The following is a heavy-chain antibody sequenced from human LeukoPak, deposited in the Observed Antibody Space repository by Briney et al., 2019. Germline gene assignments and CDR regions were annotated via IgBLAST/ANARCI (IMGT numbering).Heavy chain of an antibody. D-gene: IGHD3-10*01. CDR3: ARDRRITMVRGVPYFDY. J-gene: IGHJ4*02. CDR1: GYTFTSYY. V-gene: IGHV1-46*01. CDR2: INPSGDST. Sequence: ASVKVSCKASGYTFTSYYIHWLRQAPGQGLEWMGIINPSGDSTSYAQKFQGRVTMTTDTSTSTAYMELRSLRSDDTAVYYCARDRRITMVRGVPYFDYWGQGTLVTVSS.